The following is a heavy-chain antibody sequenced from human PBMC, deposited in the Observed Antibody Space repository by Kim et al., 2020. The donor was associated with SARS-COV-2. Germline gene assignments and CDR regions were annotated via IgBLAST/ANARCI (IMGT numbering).Heavy chain of an antibody. Sequence: SETLSLTCTVSGGSISSYYWSWIRQPPGKGLEWIWFIYYSGSTNYNPSLKSRVTISVDTSKNQFSLKLSSVTAADTAVYYCARGNSMVRGVTPFDYWGQGTLVTVSS. D-gene: IGHD3-10*01. CDR1: GGSISSYY. CDR3: ARGNSMVRGVTPFDY. V-gene: IGHV4-59*01. CDR2: IYYSGST. J-gene: IGHJ4*02.